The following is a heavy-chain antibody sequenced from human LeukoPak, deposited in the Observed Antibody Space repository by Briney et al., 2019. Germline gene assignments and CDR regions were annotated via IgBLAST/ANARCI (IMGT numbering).Heavy chain of an antibody. CDR2: ISRTSNHI. CDR1: GFTLSTYS. V-gene: IGHV3-21*04. D-gene: IGHD6-6*01. CDR3: AKSIREFDY. Sequence: GGSLRLSCAASGFTLSTYSMTWDRQAPGKGLEWVSSISRTSNHIYYADSVTGRFTISRDNGQNSLFLQMNSLRAEDTAVYYCAKSIREFDYWGQGTLVTVSS. J-gene: IGHJ4*02.